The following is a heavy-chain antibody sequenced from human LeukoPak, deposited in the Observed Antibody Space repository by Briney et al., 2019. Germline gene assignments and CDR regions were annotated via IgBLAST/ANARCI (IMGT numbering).Heavy chain of an antibody. CDR1: GYTLSDYD. CDR3: ARVVMKAFYYYYMDV. J-gene: IGHJ6*03. CDR2: MNPTSGDT. Sequence: ASVKVSCKASGYTLSDYDVSWVRQAPGQGLEWMGWMNPTSGDTGYAQKFQGRVTMTRSMSRNTAYMELSRLRSEDTAVYFCARVVMKAFYYYYMDVWGKGTTIIISS. D-gene: IGHD2-21*01. V-gene: IGHV1-8*01.